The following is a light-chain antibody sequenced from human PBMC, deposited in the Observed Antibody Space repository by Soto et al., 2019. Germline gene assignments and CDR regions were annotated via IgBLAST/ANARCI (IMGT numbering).Light chain of an antibody. V-gene: IGKV1-5*01. J-gene: IGKJ1*01. Sequence: DIQMTQSPSTLSASVGDRVTITCRASQSISSWLAWYQQKPGKAPKLLLYDASSLESGVPSTFSGSGPGTEFTLAFRSLQPDDFAPYSFQQYNSYSRTFGQKTKVEIK. CDR2: DAS. CDR3: QQYNSYSRT. CDR1: QSISSW.